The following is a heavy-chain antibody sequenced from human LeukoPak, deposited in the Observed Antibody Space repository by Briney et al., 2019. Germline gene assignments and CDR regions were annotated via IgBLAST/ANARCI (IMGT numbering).Heavy chain of an antibody. CDR2: INPNSGGT. J-gene: IGHJ4*02. Sequence: ASVKVSCKASGYTFTGYYMHWVRQAPGQGLEWMGWINPNSGGTNYAQKFQGRVTMTRDTSISTVYTELSRLRSDDTAVYYCARDSIAVAGTLFDYWGQGTLVTVSS. CDR3: ARDSIAVAGTLFDY. CDR1: GYTFTGYY. V-gene: IGHV1-2*02. D-gene: IGHD6-19*01.